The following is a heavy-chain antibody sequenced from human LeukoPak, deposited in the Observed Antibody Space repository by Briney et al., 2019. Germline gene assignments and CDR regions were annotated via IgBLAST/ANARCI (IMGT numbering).Heavy chain of an antibody. CDR3: ASEYYYDSSGFRV. Sequence: SETLSLTCTVSDGSITNNDWFWVRQTPGKGLEFIGYVHYSGTTNYNPSLRSRVTISVDTSKNQFSLKLSSVTAADTAVYYCASEYYYDSSGFRVWGQGTLVTVSS. J-gene: IGHJ4*02. V-gene: IGHV4-59*01. CDR2: VHYSGTT. D-gene: IGHD3-22*01. CDR1: DGSITNND.